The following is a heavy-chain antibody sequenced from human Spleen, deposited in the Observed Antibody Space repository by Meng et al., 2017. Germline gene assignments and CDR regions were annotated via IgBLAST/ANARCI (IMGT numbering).Heavy chain of an antibody. CDR1: GFTVSSNY. V-gene: IGHV3-53*04. J-gene: IGHJ4*02. CDR2: LYSDATT. CDR3: ATATYSNGWTAERDY. Sequence: GESLKISCAASGFTVSSNYMSWVRQAPGKGLEWVSVLYSDATTYYADSVKGRFTISRHNSKNTLYLQMNSLRTEDTAIYYCATATYSNGWTAERDYWGQGTLVTVSS. D-gene: IGHD6-19*01.